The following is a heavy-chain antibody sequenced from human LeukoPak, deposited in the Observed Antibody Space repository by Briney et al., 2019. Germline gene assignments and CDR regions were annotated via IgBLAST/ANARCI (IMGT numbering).Heavy chain of an antibody. CDR3: VTGMVRGATEPYYYYGMDV. D-gene: IGHD3-10*01. V-gene: IGHV1-18*01. CDR1: GYTFTNYG. Sequence: GASVKVSCKASGYTFTNYGISWVRQAPGQGLEWMGWISAYNGSTNYAQKLQGRVTMTTDTSTSTGYMELRSLRSDDTAVYYCVTGMVRGATEPYYYYGMDVWGQGTTVTVSS. J-gene: IGHJ6*02. CDR2: ISAYNGST.